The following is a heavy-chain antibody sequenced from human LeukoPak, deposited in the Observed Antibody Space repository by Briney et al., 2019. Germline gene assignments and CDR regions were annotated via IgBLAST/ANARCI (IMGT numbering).Heavy chain of an antibody. Sequence: GGSLRLSCAASGFTFSDYYMSWIRQAPGKGLECVSYISSSGSTIYYADSVKGRFTISRDNAKNSLYLQMNTLRAEDPAVYHCARSSSGYYGIFDYWGQGTLVTVSS. CDR2: ISSSGSTI. D-gene: IGHD3-22*01. CDR1: GFTFSDYY. J-gene: IGHJ4*02. CDR3: ARSSSGYYGIFDY. V-gene: IGHV3-11*04.